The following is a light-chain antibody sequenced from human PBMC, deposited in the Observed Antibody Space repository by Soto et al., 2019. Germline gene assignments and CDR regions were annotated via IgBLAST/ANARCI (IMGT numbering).Light chain of an antibody. Sequence: EIVMTQSPATLSVSPGERATLYCRASQSVSSNLAWYQQKPGQAPRLLIYGASTRATGIPARFSGSGSGTEFTLTISRLEPEDFAVYYCQQRSDWPRSITFGQGTRLEIK. J-gene: IGKJ5*01. V-gene: IGKV3-15*01. CDR3: QQRSDWPRSIT. CDR1: QSVSSN. CDR2: GAS.